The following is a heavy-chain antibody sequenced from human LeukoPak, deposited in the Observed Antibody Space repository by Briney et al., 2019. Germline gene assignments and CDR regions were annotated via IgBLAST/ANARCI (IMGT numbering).Heavy chain of an antibody. D-gene: IGHD2-8*01. V-gene: IGHV4-39*02. J-gene: IGHJ3*02. CDR3: ASHLRGCTNGVCYFNAFDI. Sequence: SETLSLTFTVSGGSIISSSYYWGWIRQPPGKGLEWIGSIYYSGSTYYNPSLKRRVTISVDTSTTHFSLKLSSVTAADTAVYYCASHLRGCTNGVCYFNAFDIWGQGTMVTVSS. CDR2: IYYSGST. CDR1: GGSIISSSYY.